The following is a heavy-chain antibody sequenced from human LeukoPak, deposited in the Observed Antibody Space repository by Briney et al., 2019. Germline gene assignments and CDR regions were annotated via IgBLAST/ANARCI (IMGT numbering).Heavy chain of an antibody. CDR3: ARGLPDYDFWSGYFNYYYYMDV. CDR1: GGSFSGYY. V-gene: IGHV4-34*01. CDR2: INHRGST. J-gene: IGHJ6*03. Sequence: SETLSLTCAVYGGSFSGYYWSWIRQPPGKGLEWIGEINHRGSTNYNPSLKSRVTISVDTSKNQFSLKLSSVTAADTAVYYCARGLPDYDFWSGYFNYYYYMDVWGKGTTVTVSS. D-gene: IGHD3-3*01.